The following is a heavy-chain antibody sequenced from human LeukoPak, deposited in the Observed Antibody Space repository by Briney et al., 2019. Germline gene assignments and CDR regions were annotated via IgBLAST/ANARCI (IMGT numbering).Heavy chain of an antibody. CDR2: IHTSGSA. D-gene: IGHD4-17*01. J-gene: IGHJ4*02. V-gene: IGHV4-4*07. CDR1: GSSFNTYY. Sequence: SETLSLTCSVSGSSFNTYYWSWIRQPAGKALEWIGRIHTSGSADYSPSLQSRVTISVDMSKKEFSLKLTFVTAADTAVYYCARDIVYLIDEDYGWGQGILVTVSS. CDR3: ARDIVYLIDEDYG.